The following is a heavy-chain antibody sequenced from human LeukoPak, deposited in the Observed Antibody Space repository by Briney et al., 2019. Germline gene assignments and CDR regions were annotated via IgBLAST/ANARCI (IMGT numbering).Heavy chain of an antibody. CDR3: ARKGSDTWYTYWFAP. V-gene: IGHV4-4*02. J-gene: IGHJ5*02. Sequence: SETLSLTCAVSGGSIRSNNWWTWVRQPPGKGLEWIGEIFHSGSTNYNSSLKSRVTISLDESENHFSLKLSSVTTADTAVYYCARKGSDTWYTYWFAPWGQGTLVTVST. CDR1: GGSIRSNNW. CDR2: IFHSGST. D-gene: IGHD6-13*01.